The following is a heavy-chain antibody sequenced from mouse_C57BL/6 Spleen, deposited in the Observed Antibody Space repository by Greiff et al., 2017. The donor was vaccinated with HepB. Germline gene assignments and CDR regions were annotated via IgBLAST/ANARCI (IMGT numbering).Heavy chain of an antibody. D-gene: IGHD2-5*01. CDR1: GYTFTSYW. CDR2: IDPSDSYT. J-gene: IGHJ2*01. Sequence: QVQLQQPGAELVKPGASVKLSCKASGYTFTSYWMQWVKQRPGQGLEWIGEIDPSDSYTNYNQKFKGKATLTVDTSSSTAYMQLSSLTSEDSAVYYCARYHYSNYEGRDYWGQGTTLTVSS. CDR3: ARYHYSNYEGRDY. V-gene: IGHV1-50*01.